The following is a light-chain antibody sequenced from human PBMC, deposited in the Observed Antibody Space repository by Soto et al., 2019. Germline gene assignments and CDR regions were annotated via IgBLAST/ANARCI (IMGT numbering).Light chain of an antibody. CDR3: QQYGSSPAT. CDR1: QSVSSSY. CDR2: GAS. V-gene: IGKV3-20*01. Sequence: EIVMTQSPATLSVSPGERATLSCRASQSVSSSYLAWYQQKPGQAPRLLIYGASSRATGIPDRFSGSGSGTDFALTVSRLELEDFAVYYCQQYGSSPATFGQGTRLEIK. J-gene: IGKJ5*01.